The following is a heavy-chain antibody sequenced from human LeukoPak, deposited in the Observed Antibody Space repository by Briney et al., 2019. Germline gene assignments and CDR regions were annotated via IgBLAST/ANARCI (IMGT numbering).Heavy chain of an antibody. CDR1: GGSISSSNYY. D-gene: IGHD6-19*01. CDR2: IYYSGTT. V-gene: IGHV4-39*07. J-gene: IGHJ4*02. CDR3: ERDGYSLAGNDY. Sequence: SETLSLTCTVSGGSISSSNYYWGWIRQPPGKGLEWIGSIYYSGTTYSNPSLKSRVTISVDTSKNQFYLKLSSVTAADTAVYYCERDGYSLAGNDYWGQGTLVTVSS.